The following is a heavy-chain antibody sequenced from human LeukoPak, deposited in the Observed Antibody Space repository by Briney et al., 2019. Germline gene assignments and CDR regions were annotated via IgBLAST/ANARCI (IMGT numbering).Heavy chain of an antibody. V-gene: IGHV3-74*01. Sequence: GGSLRLSCAASGFTFSSYWMHWVRQVPGKGLEWVSRINNDGSARIYADSVKGRFTVSRDNAENTLYLQMNSLRAEDTAVYYCAKEVGYRITMVRGVSPPDYWGQGTLVTVSS. D-gene: IGHD3-10*01. CDR3: AKEVGYRITMVRGVSPPDY. J-gene: IGHJ4*02. CDR2: INNDGSAR. CDR1: GFTFSSYW.